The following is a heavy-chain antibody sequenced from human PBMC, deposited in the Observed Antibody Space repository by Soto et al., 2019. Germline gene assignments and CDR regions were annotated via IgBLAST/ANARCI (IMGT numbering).Heavy chain of an antibody. CDR2: IYYSGST. CDR3: ARGVLRYFGSHDY. V-gene: IGHV4-31*03. CDR1: GGSISSGGYY. J-gene: IGHJ4*02. D-gene: IGHD3-9*01. Sequence: SETLSLTCTVSGGSISSGGYYWTWIRQHPGKGLEWIGYIYYSGSTYYNPSLKSRVTISVDTSKNQFSLKLSSVTAADTAVYYCARGVLRYFGSHDYWGQGTLVTVSS.